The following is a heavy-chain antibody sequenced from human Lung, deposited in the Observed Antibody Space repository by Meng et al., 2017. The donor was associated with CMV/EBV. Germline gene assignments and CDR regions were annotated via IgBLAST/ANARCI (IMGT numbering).Heavy chain of an antibody. CDR3: ARMVVAPLVFDY. CDR2: INQSGST. J-gene: IGHJ4*02. V-gene: IGHV4-34*01. CDR1: GGSSSGYC. D-gene: IGHD2-15*01. Sequence: XAVYGGSSSGYCWGWIRQPPGKGLEWIGEINQSGSTNYNPSLKSRVTISVDTSQNQFSLKLSSVTAADTAVYYCARMVVAPLVFDYWGQGTLVTVSS.